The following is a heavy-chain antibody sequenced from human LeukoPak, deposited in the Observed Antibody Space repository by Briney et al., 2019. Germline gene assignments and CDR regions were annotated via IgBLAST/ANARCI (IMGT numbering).Heavy chain of an antibody. V-gene: IGHV4-39*07. CDR1: GGSISSSDYY. CDR3: ARGLGYCSSTSCLVNWFDP. CDR2: IYFGGST. J-gene: IGHJ5*02. D-gene: IGHD2-2*01. Sequence: SETLSLTCTVSGGSISSSDYYWGWIRQPPGKGLEWIGSIYFGGSTYYNPSLKSRVTISVDTSKNQFSLKLSSVTAADTAVYYCARGLGYCSSTSCLVNWFDPWGQGALVTVSS.